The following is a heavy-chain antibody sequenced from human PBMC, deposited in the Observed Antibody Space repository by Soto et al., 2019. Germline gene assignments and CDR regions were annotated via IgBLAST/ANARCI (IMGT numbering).Heavy chain of an antibody. J-gene: IGHJ5*02. CDR2: ISTNNGNT. Sequence: QVQLVQSGAEVKKPGASVKVSCKASGYTFTSYGISWVRQAPGQGLEWMGWISTNNGNTNYAQKLQGRVTMTTDTPTSTAYMERRSLRSDDTAVYYCARVSSGWYYWFDPWGQGTLVTVSS. V-gene: IGHV1-18*01. CDR1: GYTFTSYG. D-gene: IGHD6-19*01. CDR3: ARVSSGWYYWFDP.